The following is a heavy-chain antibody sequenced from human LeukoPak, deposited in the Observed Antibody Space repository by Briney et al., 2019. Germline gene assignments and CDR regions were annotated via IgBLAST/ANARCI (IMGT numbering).Heavy chain of an antibody. CDR1: GYSFTNHD. V-gene: IGHV1-3*01. D-gene: IGHD1-26*01. J-gene: IGHJ6*03. Sequence: ASVKVSCKASGYSFTNHDIHWVRQAPGQRLEWMGCINPDNGNTKYSQEFQGRVTITRDTSATTAYMELRSLRSDDTAVYYCAFSSYYLQGNYYYMDVWGKGTTVTVSS. CDR3: AFSSYYLQGNYYYMDV. CDR2: INPDNGNT.